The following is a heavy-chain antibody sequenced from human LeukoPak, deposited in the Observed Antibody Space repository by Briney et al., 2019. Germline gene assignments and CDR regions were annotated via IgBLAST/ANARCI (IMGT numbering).Heavy chain of an antibody. J-gene: IGHJ4*02. Sequence: GASVKVSCKASGDTFTGYYMHWVRQAPGQGLEWMGWINPNSGGTNYAQKFQGRVTMTRDTSISTAYMELSRLRSDDTAVYYCATDCPNWDPFDYWGQGTLVTVSS. CDR3: ATDCPNWDPFDY. V-gene: IGHV1-2*02. CDR2: INPNSGGT. D-gene: IGHD7-27*01. CDR1: GDTFTGYY.